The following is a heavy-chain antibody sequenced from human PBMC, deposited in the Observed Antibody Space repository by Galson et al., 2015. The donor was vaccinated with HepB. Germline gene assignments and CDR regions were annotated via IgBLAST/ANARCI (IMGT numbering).Heavy chain of an antibody. CDR1: GFTFSTYA. D-gene: IGHD6-13*01. CDR2: VSGSGDST. CDR3: AKDSVGRSRHSSSWDGYFQH. J-gene: IGHJ1*01. V-gene: IGHV3-23*01. Sequence: SLRLSCAASGFTFSTYAMTWVRRAPGEGLEWVSGVSGSGDSTYYADSVKGRFTISRDNSKNTLYLQMNSLRAEDTAIYYCAKDSVGRSRHSSSWDGYFQHWGQGTLVTVSS.